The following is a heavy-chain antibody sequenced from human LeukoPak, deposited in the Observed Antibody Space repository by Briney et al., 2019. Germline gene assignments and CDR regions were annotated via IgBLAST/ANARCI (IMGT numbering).Heavy chain of an antibody. CDR2: INPNSGGT. V-gene: IGHV1-2*02. D-gene: IGHD2-21*02. CDR1: GYTFTGYY. Sequence: ASVKVSCKASGYTFTGYYMHWVRQAPGQGLEWMGWINPNSGGTNYAQKFQGRVTMTRDTSISTAYMELSRLRSDDTAVHYCASGGIVVVTAPDAFDIWGQGTMVTVSS. J-gene: IGHJ3*02. CDR3: ASGGIVVVTAPDAFDI.